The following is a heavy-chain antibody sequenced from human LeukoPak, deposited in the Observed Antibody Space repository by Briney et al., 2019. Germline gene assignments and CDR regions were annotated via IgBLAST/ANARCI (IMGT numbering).Heavy chain of an antibody. CDR2: IIPILGIA. CDR1: GGTFGSYA. V-gene: IGHV1-69*04. Sequence: SVKVSCKASGGTFGSYAISWVRQAPGQGLEWMGRIIPILGIANYAQKFQGRVTITADKSTSTAYMELSSLRSEDTAVYYCASAPNYGDYVSGWFDPWGQGTLVTVSS. J-gene: IGHJ5*02. D-gene: IGHD4-17*01. CDR3: ASAPNYGDYVSGWFDP.